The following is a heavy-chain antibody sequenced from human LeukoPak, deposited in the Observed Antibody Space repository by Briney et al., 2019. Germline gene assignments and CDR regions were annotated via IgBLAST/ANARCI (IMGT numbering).Heavy chain of an antibody. D-gene: IGHD5-24*01. J-gene: IGHJ4*02. Sequence: GGSLRLSCAASGFTFSSYAMHWVRQAPGKGLEWVAVISYDGSNKYYADSVKGRFTISRDNSKNTLYLQMNSLRAEDTAVYYCARGSLWLQLDYWGQGTLVTVSS. CDR1: GFTFSSYA. CDR3: ARGSLWLQLDY. CDR2: ISYDGSNK. V-gene: IGHV3-30-3*01.